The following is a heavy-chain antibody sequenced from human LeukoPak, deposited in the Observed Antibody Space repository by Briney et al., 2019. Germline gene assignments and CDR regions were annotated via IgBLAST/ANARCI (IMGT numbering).Heavy chain of an antibody. CDR1: GFTFSSYS. CDR3: AKDRSYSSSWFDY. D-gene: IGHD6-13*01. V-gene: IGHV3-48*04. J-gene: IGHJ5*01. CDR2: ISSSGSTI. Sequence: SGGSLRLSCAASGFTFSSYSMNWVRQAPGKGLEWVSYISSSGSTIYYADSVKGRFTISRDNAKNSLYLQMNSLRAEDTAFYYCAKDRSYSSSWFDYWGQGTLVTVSA.